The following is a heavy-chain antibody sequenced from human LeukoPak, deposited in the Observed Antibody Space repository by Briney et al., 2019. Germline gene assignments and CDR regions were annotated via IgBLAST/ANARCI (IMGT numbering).Heavy chain of an antibody. CDR3: ERIQRSGYEVSYDYYYMDV. V-gene: IGHV4-61*02. J-gene: IGHJ6*03. CDR2: LYTSGST. Sequence: PSETLSLTCTVSGDSISSDDYSWNWIRQPAGKGLEWIGRIGRLYTSGSTDYNPSLKSRVTIYLDTSKNQLSRKRTSATAAVPATYYCERIQRSGYEVSYDYYYMDVWGKGTTVTVSS. CDR1: GDSISSDDYS. D-gene: IGHD5-12*01.